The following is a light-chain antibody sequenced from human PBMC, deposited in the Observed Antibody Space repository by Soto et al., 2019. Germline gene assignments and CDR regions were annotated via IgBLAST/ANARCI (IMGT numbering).Light chain of an antibody. V-gene: IGLV4-69*01. J-gene: IGLJ3*02. CDR3: QTWDTGAWV. CDR1: SGHSSYA. CDR2: LKSDGSH. Sequence: QLVLTQSPSASASLGASVKLTCTLSSGHSSYAIAWHQQQPEKGPRYLMKLKSDGSHSKGDGIPDRFSGSSSGAERYLTISSLQSEDEADYYCQTWDTGAWVFGGGTKLTVL.